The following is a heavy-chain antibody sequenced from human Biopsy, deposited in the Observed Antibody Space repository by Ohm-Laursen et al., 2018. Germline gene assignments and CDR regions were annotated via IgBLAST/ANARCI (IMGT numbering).Heavy chain of an antibody. D-gene: IGHD5-18*01. J-gene: IGHJ3*01. CDR2: INPNNGGA. Sequence: SVKVSCKASGYNFNAYYMQWVRQAPGQGLEWMGWINPNNGGANYAHKFQGRVTMTRDTSISTAYMHLSGLTSDDTAVYYCARLAYSEYRRDPLDVWGQGTMVTVSS. CDR3: ARLAYSEYRRDPLDV. V-gene: IGHV1-2*02. CDR1: GYNFNAYY.